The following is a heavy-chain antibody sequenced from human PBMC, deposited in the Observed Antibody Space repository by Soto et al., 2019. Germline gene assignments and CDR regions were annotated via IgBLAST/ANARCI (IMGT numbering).Heavy chain of an antibody. CDR3: AKDRAYTWKVGDNYGIDV. V-gene: IGHV3-23*01. CDR1: GFTFSSTA. J-gene: IGHJ6*02. Sequence: GGSLRPSCAVSGFTFSSTAMSWVRQAPGKALQWVSTMGNSGGTTYYADSVKGRFTIPRDNPKLTLYRQMNSLRAEDTAIYYFAKDRAYTWKVGDNYGIDVWGQGTTVTVSS. D-gene: IGHD1-1*01. CDR2: MGNSGGTT.